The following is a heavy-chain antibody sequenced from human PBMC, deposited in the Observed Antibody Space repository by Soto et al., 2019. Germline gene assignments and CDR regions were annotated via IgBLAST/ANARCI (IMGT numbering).Heavy chain of an antibody. CDR2: IWFDGSNK. D-gene: IGHD5-18*01. CDR1: GFTFSGYT. CDR3: ARDLGYNYGHPFDY. V-gene: IGHV3-33*01. Sequence: GGSLRLSCAASGFTFSGYTIRWVRQAPGKGLEWLALIWFDGSNKYYADSVKGRFTISRDNAKNTLYLQMNTLRAEDTAVYYCARDLGYNYGHPFDYWGQGTLVTVSS. J-gene: IGHJ4*02.